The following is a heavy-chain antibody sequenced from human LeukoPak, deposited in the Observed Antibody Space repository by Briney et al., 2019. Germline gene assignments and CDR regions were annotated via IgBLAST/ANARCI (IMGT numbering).Heavy chain of an antibody. CDR3: AKDQHLKRIAAAGTLYYYYYYMDV. J-gene: IGHJ6*03. CDR1: GFTFSSYS. CDR2: ISWDGGST. V-gene: IGHV3-43D*03. D-gene: IGHD6-13*01. Sequence: PGGSLRLSCAASGFTFSSYSMNWVRQAPGKGLEWVSLISWDGGSTYYADSVKGRFTISRDNSKNSLYLQMNSLRAEDTALYYCAKDQHLKRIAAAGTLYYYYYYMDVWGKGTTVTVSS.